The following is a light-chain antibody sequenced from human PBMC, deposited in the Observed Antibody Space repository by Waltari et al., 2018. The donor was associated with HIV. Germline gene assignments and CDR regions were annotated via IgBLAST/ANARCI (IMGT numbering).Light chain of an antibody. CDR3: AAWDASLSAWV. Sequence: QSVLTQPPSASGTPGQRVTISCSGSNSNIGSNYVYWYQQLPGTAPKLLMYMNNRRPSGVPDRFSGSKSGTSASRAISGLRSDDEADYYCAAWDASLSAWVFGGGTKLTVL. V-gene: IGLV1-47*01. J-gene: IGLJ3*02. CDR1: NSNIGSNY. CDR2: MNN.